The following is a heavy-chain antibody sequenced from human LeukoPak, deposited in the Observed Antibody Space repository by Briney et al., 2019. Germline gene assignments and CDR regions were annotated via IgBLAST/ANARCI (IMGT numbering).Heavy chain of an antibody. CDR3: ARDRGPYSGYDSYYFDY. Sequence: PSQTLSLTCAVSGGSISSGGYSWSWIRQPPGKGLEWIGYIYHSGSTYYNPSLKSRVTISVDTSKNQFSLKLSSVTAADTAVYYRARDRGPYSGYDSYYFDYWGQGTLVTVSS. J-gene: IGHJ4*02. CDR2: IYHSGST. V-gene: IGHV4-30-2*01. D-gene: IGHD5-12*01. CDR1: GGSISSGGYS.